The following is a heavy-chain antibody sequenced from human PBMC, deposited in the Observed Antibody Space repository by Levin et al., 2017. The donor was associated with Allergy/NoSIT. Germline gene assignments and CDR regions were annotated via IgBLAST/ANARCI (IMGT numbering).Heavy chain of an antibody. CDR2: ISGSGGST. CDR3: AKRGYCSGGSCLHHFDH. CDR1: GFTFSSYG. Sequence: ETLSLTCAASGFTFSSYGMSWVRQAPGKGLEWVSVISGSGGSTYYADSVKGRFTISRDNSKNTLYLQMNSLRDEDTAVYYCAKRGYCSGGSCLHHFDHWGQGTLVTVSS. D-gene: IGHD2-15*01. V-gene: IGHV3-23*01. J-gene: IGHJ4*02.